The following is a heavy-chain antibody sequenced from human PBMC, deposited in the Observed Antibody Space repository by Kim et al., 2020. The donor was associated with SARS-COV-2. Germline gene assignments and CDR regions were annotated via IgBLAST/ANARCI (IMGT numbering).Heavy chain of an antibody. J-gene: IGHJ2*01. Sequence: SETLSLTCTVSGGSISSYSWSWIRQPPGKGLEWIGYIYYSGSTNYNPSLKSRVTISVDTSKNQFSLKLTSVTAADTAVYYCARDAGYSGYGDNWYFDLWGRGTLVTVSS. V-gene: IGHV4-59*13. D-gene: IGHD5-12*01. CDR2: IYYSGST. CDR3: ARDAGYSGYGDNWYFDL. CDR1: GGSISSYS.